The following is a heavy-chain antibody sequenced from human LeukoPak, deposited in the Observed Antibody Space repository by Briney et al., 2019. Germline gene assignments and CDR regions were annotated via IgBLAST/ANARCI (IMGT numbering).Heavy chain of an antibody. CDR3: AKDLFGAPDY. CDR2: IRYDGSNK. J-gene: IGHJ4*02. V-gene: IGHV3-30*02. D-gene: IGHD3-10*01. CDR1: GFTFSSYG. Sequence: SGGSLRLSCAASGFTFSSYGMHWVRQAPGKGLEWVAFIRYDGSNKYYADSVKGRFTISRDNSRNSVYLQMNSLRTEDTAVYYCAKDLFGAPDYWGQGTLVTVSS.